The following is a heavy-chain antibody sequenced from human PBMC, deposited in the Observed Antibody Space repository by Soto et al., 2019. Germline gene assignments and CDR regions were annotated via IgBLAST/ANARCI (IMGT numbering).Heavy chain of an antibody. D-gene: IGHD3-22*01. CDR2: IYSSGNT. CDR1: GGSSCSTSYS. CDR3: AGQSYESRGYYNAY. V-gene: IGHV4-39*01. Sequence: QLLLQESGPGLVTPSETLSLTCTVCGGSSCSTSYSWGWISQPPETGLEWIGSIYSSGNTYYYPSLYSRVTRAVDTSKSHISLKLSSVTAADTAVYYCAGQSYESRGYYNAYWGQGTLVTVSS. J-gene: IGHJ4*02.